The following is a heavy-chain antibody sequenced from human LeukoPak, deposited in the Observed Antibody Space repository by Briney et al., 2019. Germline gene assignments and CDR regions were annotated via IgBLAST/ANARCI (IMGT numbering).Heavy chain of an antibody. V-gene: IGHV4-61*02. CDR1: GGSISSGSYY. Sequence: ASETLSLTCTVSGGSISSGSYYWSWIRQPAGKGLEWIGRIYTSGSTNYNPSPKGRVTISADTSKNQFSLKLSSVTAADTAVYYCARDRGRVGAFDIWGQGTMVTVSS. J-gene: IGHJ3*02. CDR3: ARDRGRVGAFDI. CDR2: IYTSGST.